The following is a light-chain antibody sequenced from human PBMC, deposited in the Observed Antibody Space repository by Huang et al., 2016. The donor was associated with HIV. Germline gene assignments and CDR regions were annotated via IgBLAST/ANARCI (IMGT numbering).Light chain of an antibody. J-gene: IGKJ4*01. CDR2: DAA. CDR1: QSVNTF. Sequence: EIVLTRSPATLSLSPGERATLSYRASQSVNTFLAWYQQKPGQAPRLLIYDAANRATGIPARFSGSGSGTDFTLTISSLEPEDFAVYYCQQRSNRPLTFGGGTKVEIK. CDR3: QQRSNRPLT. V-gene: IGKV3-11*01.